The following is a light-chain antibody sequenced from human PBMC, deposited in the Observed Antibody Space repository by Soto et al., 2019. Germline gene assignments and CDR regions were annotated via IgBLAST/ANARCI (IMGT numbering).Light chain of an antibody. CDR2: GAS. CDR3: QQYGSSSIT. CDR1: QSVSSSY. J-gene: IGKJ5*01. Sequence: VLTQSPATLSLSPGERATLSCRASQSVSSSYLAWYQQKPGQAPRLLIYGASSRATGIPDRFSGSGSGTDFTLTISRLEPEDFAVYYCQQYGSSSITFGQGTRLEIK. V-gene: IGKV3-20*01.